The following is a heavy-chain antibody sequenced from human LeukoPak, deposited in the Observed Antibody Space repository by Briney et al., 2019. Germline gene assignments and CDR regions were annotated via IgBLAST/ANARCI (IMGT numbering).Heavy chain of an antibody. CDR2: ISGSGGST. D-gene: IGHD2-15*01. J-gene: IGHJ4*02. V-gene: IGHV3-23*01. CDR3: AKLGLHVAVQYYFDY. Sequence: PGGSLRLSCAASGFTFSSYAMSWVCQAPGKGLEWVSAISGSGGSTYYADSVKGRFTISRDNSKNTLYLQMNSLRAEDTAVYYCAKLGLHVAVQYYFDYWGQGTLVTVSS. CDR1: GFTFSSYA.